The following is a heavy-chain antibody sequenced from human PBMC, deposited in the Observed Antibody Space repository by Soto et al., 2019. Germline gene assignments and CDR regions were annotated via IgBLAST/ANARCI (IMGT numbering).Heavy chain of an antibody. CDR1: GFTVNNNY. Sequence: PVGSLRLSCAASGFTVNNNYMSWVRQAPGKGLEWVSVIYSGGSTYYADSVEGRFTISRDESKNTLYLQMNSLRAEDTAVYYCARDVVGANSYGNYYYYGMDVWGQGTTVTVSS. V-gene: IGHV3-53*01. J-gene: IGHJ6*02. D-gene: IGHD1-26*01. CDR3: ARDVVGANSYGNYYYYGMDV. CDR2: IYSGGST.